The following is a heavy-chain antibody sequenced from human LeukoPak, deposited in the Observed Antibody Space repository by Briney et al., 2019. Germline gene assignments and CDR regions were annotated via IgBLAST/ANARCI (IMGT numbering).Heavy chain of an antibody. CDR3: ARDVGWVLLFDY. V-gene: IGHV3-21*01. CDR2: ISSSSSYI. D-gene: IGHD1-26*01. Sequence: GGSLRLSCAASGFTFSSYSMNWVRQAPGKGLEWVSSISSSSSYIYYADSVKGRFTISRDNAKNSLYLQMNSLRAEDTAVYYCARDVGWVLLFDYWGQGTLVTVSS. CDR1: GFTFSSYS. J-gene: IGHJ4*02.